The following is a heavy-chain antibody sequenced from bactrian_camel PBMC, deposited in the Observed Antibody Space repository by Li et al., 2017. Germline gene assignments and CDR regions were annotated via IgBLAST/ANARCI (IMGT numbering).Heavy chain of an antibody. D-gene: IGHD2*01. CDR2: IDNDGST. Sequence: QLVESGGGSVQAGESLTLSCNASEYTERYYMGWFRQAPGKEREGVAAIDNDGSTKYADSVKGRFTISKDNTKNTLYLQMNSLKPEDTAMYYCLADPSGAHFYTLKPLSESNYWGQGTQVTV. V-gene: IGHV3S55*01. J-gene: IGHJ4*01. CDR1: EYTERYY. CDR3: LADPSGAHFYTLKPLSESNY.